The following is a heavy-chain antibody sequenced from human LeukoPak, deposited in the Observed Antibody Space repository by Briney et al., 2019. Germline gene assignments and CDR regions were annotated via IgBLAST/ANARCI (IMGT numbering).Heavy chain of an antibody. CDR2: IYYIGTA. CDR1: GDSISIGDYR. V-gene: IGHV4-30-4*01. CDR3: ARAYYYDFWSGSPNYMDV. J-gene: IGHJ6*03. Sequence: SETLSLTCSVSGDSISIGDYRWSWIRQSPGKGLEWIGYIYYIGTAYYNPSLRSRVALSADTSKNQFSLKLNSVTVADSAVYYCARAYYYDFWSGSPNYMDVWGKGTTVTVSS. D-gene: IGHD3-3*01.